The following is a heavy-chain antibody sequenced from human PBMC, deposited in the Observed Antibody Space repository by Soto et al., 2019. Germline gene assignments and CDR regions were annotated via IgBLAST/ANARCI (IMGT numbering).Heavy chain of an antibody. CDR2: IYYSGST. CDR1: GGSISSYY. Sequence: PSETLSLTCTVSGGSISSYYWSWIRQPPGKGLEWIGYIYYSGSTNYNPSPKSRVTISVDTSKNQFSLKLSSVTAADTAVYYCARAPRGNYGYPSYFDYWGQGTLVTVSS. D-gene: IGHD3-10*01. V-gene: IGHV4-59*01. J-gene: IGHJ4*02. CDR3: ARAPRGNYGYPSYFDY.